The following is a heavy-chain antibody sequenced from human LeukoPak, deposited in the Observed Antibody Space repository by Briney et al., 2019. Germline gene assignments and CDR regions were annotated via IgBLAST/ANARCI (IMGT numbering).Heavy chain of an antibody. D-gene: IGHD6-13*01. CDR3: ATSGGSNWFFDY. Sequence: SETLSLTCTVSGGSISSSTYYWGWIRQPPGKGLEWIGSMYYSGSTYYNSSLKSRVTMFVDTSRNQFSLKLISVTAADTAVYYCATSGGSNWFFDYWGQGTLVTVSS. CDR2: MYYSGST. J-gene: IGHJ4*02. CDR1: GGSISSSTYY. V-gene: IGHV4-39*01.